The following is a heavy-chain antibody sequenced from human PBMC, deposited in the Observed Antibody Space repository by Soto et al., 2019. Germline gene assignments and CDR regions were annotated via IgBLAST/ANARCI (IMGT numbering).Heavy chain of an antibody. CDR1: AFTLSAYD. CDR3: ARAYSGRLPRRADYYYAMDV. Sequence: EVQLVESGGDVVQPGGSLRLSCAASAFTLSAYDMHWVRQPNGMGLEWVSALGAADDPYYLGSVKGRFTISRENAKNSLYLQMNNLRAGDTAVYYCARAYSGRLPRRADYYYAMDVWGQGTTVTVSS. J-gene: IGHJ6*02. CDR2: LGAADDP. D-gene: IGHD2-15*01. V-gene: IGHV3-13*05.